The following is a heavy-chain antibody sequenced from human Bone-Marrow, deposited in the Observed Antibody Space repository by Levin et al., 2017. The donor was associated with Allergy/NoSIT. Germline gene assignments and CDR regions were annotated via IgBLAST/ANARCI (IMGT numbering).Heavy chain of an antibody. J-gene: IGHJ4*02. CDR2: MYYSGNT. V-gene: IGHV4-59*01. CDR1: GASIHSYY. D-gene: IGHD3-9*01. Sequence: SQTLSLTCTVSGASIHSYYWSWIRQPPGKGLEWIGYMYYSGNTKYNPSLNSRVTMSVDTSNSQFSLRLTSVTAADTALYYCARGGNDILTGWGQGTLVRVSS. CDR3: ARGGNDILTG.